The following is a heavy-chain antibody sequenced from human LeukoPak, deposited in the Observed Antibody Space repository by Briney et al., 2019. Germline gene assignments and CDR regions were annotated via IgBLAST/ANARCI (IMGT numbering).Heavy chain of an antibody. Sequence: PGRYLRLSCAASGFTFDDYAMHWVRQAPGKGLVWVSRINSDGSITNYVDSVKGRFTMSRDNAKNTLYLQMNSLRAEDTAVYHCASGSSGWYGEIWGQGTLVTVSS. J-gene: IGHJ4*02. CDR1: GFTFDDYA. D-gene: IGHD6-19*01. CDR2: INSDGSIT. CDR3: ASGSSGWYGEI. V-gene: IGHV3-74*01.